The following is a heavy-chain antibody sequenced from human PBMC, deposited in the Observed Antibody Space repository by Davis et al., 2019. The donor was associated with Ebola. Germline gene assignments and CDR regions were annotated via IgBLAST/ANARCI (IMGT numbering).Heavy chain of an antibody. CDR3: TVTVAGFDY. CDR1: GFTVSSNY. D-gene: IGHD6-19*01. Sequence: GESLKISCAASGFTVSSNYMSWVRQAPGKGLEWVSVIYSGGSTYYADSVKGRFTISRDNSKNTLYLQMNSLKTEDTAVYYCTVTVAGFDYWGQGTLVTVSS. J-gene: IGHJ4*02. V-gene: IGHV3-66*01. CDR2: IYSGGST.